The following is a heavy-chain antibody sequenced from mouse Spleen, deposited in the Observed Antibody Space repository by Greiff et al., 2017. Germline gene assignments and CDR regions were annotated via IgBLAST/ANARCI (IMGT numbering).Heavy chain of an antibody. CDR2: INHDGSST. D-gene: IGHD2-12*01. Sequence: EVQLVESEGGLVQPGSSMKLSCTASGFTFSDYYMAWVRQVPEKGLEWVANINHDGSSTYYLDSLKSRFIISRDNAKNILYLQMSSLKSEDTATYYCARENYSLDYWGQGTTLTVSS. V-gene: IGHV5-16*01. J-gene: IGHJ2*01. CDR3: ARENYSLDY. CDR1: GFTFSDYY.